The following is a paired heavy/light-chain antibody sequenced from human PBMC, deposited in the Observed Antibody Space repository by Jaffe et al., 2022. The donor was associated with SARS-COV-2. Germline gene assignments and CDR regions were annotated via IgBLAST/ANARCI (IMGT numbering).Heavy chain of an antibody. CDR3: ASSPRYCSDGSCYPRFDP. V-gene: IGHV4-61*02. Sequence: QVQLQESGPGLVKPSQTLSLTCTVSGVSITSGSFYWSWIRQPAGKGLEWIGRIYISGSTHYNPSLRSRVTISVDTSKNQFSLKLTSVTAADTAVYYCASSPRYCSDGSCYPRFDPWGQGTLVTVSS. J-gene: IGHJ5*02. CDR2: IYISGST. CDR1: GVSITSGSFY. D-gene: IGHD2-15*01.
Light chain of an antibody. J-gene: IGLJ3*02. CDR3: VLYVGSGIWV. CDR1: SGSVSSNHY. V-gene: IGLV8-61*01. CDR2: STN. Sequence: QTVVTQEPSFSVSPGGTVTLTCGLSSGSVSSNHYPSWYQQTPGQAPRTLIYSTNTRSSGVPDRFSGSILGSKAALTITGAQADDESVYYCVLYVGSGIWVFGGGTKLTVL.